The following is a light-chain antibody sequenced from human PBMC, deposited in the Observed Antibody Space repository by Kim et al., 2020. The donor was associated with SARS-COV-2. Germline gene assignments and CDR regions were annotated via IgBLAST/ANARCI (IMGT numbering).Light chain of an antibody. Sequence: GTLGSGYSNCKVDGYQQRPGKGPRFVMRVGTGGIVGSKGDGIPDRFSVLGSGLNRYLTINNIQEEDEGDYHCGADHGSGSNFVWVFGGGTQLTVL. CDR2: VGTGGIVG. CDR3: GADHGSGSNFVWV. J-gene: IGLJ3*02. CDR1: SGYSNCK. V-gene: IGLV9-49*01.